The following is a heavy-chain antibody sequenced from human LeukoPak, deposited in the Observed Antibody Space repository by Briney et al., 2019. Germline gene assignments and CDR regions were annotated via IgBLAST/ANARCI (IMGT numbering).Heavy chain of an antibody. CDR1: GVSITSYY. Sequence: PSETLSLTCTVSGVSITSYYWSWIRQSPGKGLEWIGYISYTGSTSYNPSVRSRVTISVDTSKDQFSLKLSSVTAADTAVYYCARTRYNGGWFFDLWGQGNLVTVSS. CDR2: ISYTGST. J-gene: IGHJ4*02. D-gene: IGHD6-19*01. V-gene: IGHV4-59*01. CDR3: ARTRYNGGWFFDL.